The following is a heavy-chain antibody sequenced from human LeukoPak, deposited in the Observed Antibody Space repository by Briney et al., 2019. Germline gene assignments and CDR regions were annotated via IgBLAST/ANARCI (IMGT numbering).Heavy chain of an antibody. CDR1: GGSISSYY. D-gene: IGHD7-27*01. V-gene: IGHV4-59*01. J-gene: IGHJ4*02. CDR2: IYYSGST. Sequence: SETLSLTCTVSGGSISSYYWSWIRQPPGEGLEWIGYIYYSGSTNYNPSLKSRVTISVDTSKNQFSLKLSSVTAADTAVYYCARGGRTGQSFDYWGQGTLVTVSS. CDR3: ARGGRTGQSFDY.